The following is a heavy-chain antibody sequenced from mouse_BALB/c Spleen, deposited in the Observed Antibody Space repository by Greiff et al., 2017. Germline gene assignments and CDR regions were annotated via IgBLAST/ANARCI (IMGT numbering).Heavy chain of an antibody. CDR2: INSNGGST. J-gene: IGHJ3*01. Sequence: DVQLVESGGGLVQPGGSLKLSCAASGFTFSSYGMSWVRQTPDKRLELVATINSNGGSTYYPDSVKGRFTISRDNAKNTLYLQMSSLKSEDTAMYYCARDQEVRRGAWFAYWGQGTLVTVSA. CDR3: ARDQEVRRGAWFAY. CDR1: GFTFSSYG. D-gene: IGHD2-14*01. V-gene: IGHV5-6-3*01.